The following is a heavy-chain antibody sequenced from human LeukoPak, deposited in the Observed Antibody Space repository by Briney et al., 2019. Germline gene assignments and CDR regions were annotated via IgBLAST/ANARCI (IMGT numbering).Heavy chain of an antibody. CDR2: IYYSGST. Sequence: SETLSLTGTVSGGSISSSSYYWGWIRQPPGKGLEWIGSIYYSGSTYYNPSLKSRVTISVDTSKNQFSLMLSSVTAADTAVYYCARNYDSSGYYLLFDYWGQGTLVTVSS. D-gene: IGHD3-22*01. J-gene: IGHJ4*02. V-gene: IGHV4-39*01. CDR1: GGSISSSSYY. CDR3: ARNYDSSGYYLLFDY.